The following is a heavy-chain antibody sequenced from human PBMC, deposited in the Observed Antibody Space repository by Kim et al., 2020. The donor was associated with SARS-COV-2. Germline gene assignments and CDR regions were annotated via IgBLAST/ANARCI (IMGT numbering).Heavy chain of an antibody. CDR2: IYYSGTT. Sequence: SETLSLTCTVSSDSISSYYCSWIRQLPGKGLEWIGYIYYSGTTNYNPSLNSRVTISWDNSKNQFSLELTSVTDADTTVYYCARSAVLGSWHQFDYRGHG. V-gene: IGHV4-59*01. CDR3: ARSAVLGSWHQFDY. J-gene: IGHJ5*01. D-gene: IGHD6-13*01. CDR1: SDSISSYY.